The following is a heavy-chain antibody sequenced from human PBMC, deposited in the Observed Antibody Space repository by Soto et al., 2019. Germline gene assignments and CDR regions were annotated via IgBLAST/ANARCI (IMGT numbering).Heavy chain of an antibody. V-gene: IGHV4-39*01. Sequence: QLQLQESGPGLVKPSETLSLTCTVSGGSISSSSHYWGWIRQPPGKGLEWIGSIYYSGSTYYNPSLKSRVTISVDTSKNQFSLKLSSVTAADTAVYYCARRYSGSYWYFEYWGQGTLVIVSS. CDR2: IYYSGST. J-gene: IGHJ4*02. CDR3: ARRYSGSYWYFEY. CDR1: GGSISSSSHY. D-gene: IGHD1-26*01.